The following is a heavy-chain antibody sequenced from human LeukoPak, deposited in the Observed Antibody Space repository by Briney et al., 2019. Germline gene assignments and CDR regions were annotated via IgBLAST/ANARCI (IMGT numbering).Heavy chain of an antibody. CDR3: ARGPAVTATLNLDY. Sequence: SVKVSCKASGGTFSSYAISWVRQAPGQGLEWMGRIIPILGIANYAQKFQGRVTITADKSTSTAYMELSSLRSEDTAVYYCARGPAVTATLNLDYWGQGTLVTVSS. J-gene: IGHJ4*02. CDR2: IIPILGIA. D-gene: IGHD2-21*02. V-gene: IGHV1-69*04. CDR1: GGTFSSYA.